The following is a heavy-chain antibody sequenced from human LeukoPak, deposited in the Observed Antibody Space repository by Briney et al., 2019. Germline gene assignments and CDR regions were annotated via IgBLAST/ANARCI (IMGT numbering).Heavy chain of an antibody. CDR1: GFTFSSYS. D-gene: IGHD1-14*01. CDR3: ARDGDQMYEVYDY. J-gene: IGHJ4*02. Sequence: KPGGSLRLSCAASGFTFSSYSMNWVRQAPGKGLEWVSSISSSSSYIYYADSVKGRFTISRDNAKNPLYLQMNGLRAEDTAVYYCARDGDQMYEVYDYWGQGTLVTVSS. V-gene: IGHV3-21*01. CDR2: ISSSSSYI.